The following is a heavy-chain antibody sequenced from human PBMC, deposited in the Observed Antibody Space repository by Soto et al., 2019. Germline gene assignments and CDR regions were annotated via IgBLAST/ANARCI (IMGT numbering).Heavy chain of an antibody. CDR3: AKGPKTFVTTQPVATGSDY. D-gene: IGHD4-4*01. CDR2: ISGSGGST. V-gene: IGHV3-23*01. J-gene: IGHJ4*02. Sequence: GGSLRLSCAASGFTFSSYAMSWVRQAPGKGLGWVSAISGSGGSTYNADSVKGRFTISREKSKNTQYLQMNSLRAEDTAVNYGAKGPKTFVTTQPVATGSDYWGQGTLVTVSS. CDR1: GFTFSSYA.